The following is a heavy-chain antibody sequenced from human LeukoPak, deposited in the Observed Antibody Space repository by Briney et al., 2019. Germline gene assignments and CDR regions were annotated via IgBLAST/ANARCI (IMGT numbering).Heavy chain of an antibody. CDR3: AVGGAGYCSGDSCPYYFDY. CDR1: GFRFDDHG. CDR2: INWNGAST. V-gene: IGHV3-20*04. J-gene: IGHJ4*02. Sequence: PGGSLRLSCAASGFRFDDHGMSWVRQVPGKGLEWVSGINWNGASTGYGDSVKGRFTISRDNSKNTLYLQMNSLRAEDTAVYYCAVGGAGYCSGDSCPYYFDYWGQGTLVTVSS. D-gene: IGHD2-15*01.